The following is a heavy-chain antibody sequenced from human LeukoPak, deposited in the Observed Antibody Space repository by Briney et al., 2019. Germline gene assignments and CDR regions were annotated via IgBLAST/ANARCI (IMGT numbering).Heavy chain of an antibody. V-gene: IGHV4-59*08. D-gene: IGHD5-18*01. CDR1: GGSISSYY. Sequence: SETLSLTCTVSGGSISSYYWSWIRQPPGKGLEWIGYIYYSGSTNYNPSLKSRVTISVDTSKNQFSLKLSSVTAADTAVYYCASLSGYSNGPPVDYWGQGTLVTVSS. CDR2: IYYSGST. J-gene: IGHJ4*02. CDR3: ASLSGYSNGPPVDY.